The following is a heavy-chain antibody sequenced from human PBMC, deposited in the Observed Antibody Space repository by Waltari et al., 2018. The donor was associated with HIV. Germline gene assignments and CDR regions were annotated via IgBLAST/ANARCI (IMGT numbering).Heavy chain of an antibody. Sequence: QVQLVQSGAEVKKPGASVKVSCKASGSTFTSYDLNWVRQATGQGLEWMGWMNPNSGNTGYAQKFQGRVTMTRNTSISTAYMELSSLRSEDTAVYYCAMTTYYYGSGSYSFVLDPWGQGTLVTVSS. CDR2: MNPNSGNT. CDR1: GSTFTSYD. CDR3: AMTTYYYGSGSYSFVLDP. V-gene: IGHV1-8*01. D-gene: IGHD3-10*01. J-gene: IGHJ5*02.